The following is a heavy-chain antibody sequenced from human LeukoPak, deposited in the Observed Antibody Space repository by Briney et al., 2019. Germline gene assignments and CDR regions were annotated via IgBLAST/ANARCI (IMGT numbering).Heavy chain of an antibody. D-gene: IGHD2-2*01. CDR2: IYYSGST. CDR3: ATLGCSSTSCYEGAFDY. CDR1: GGSISSGGYY. V-gene: IGHV4-31*03. Sequence: TSETLSLTCTVSGGSISSGGYYWRWIRQHPGKGLEWIGYIYYSGSTYYNPSLKSRVTISVDTSKNQFSLKLSSVTAADTAVYYCATLGCSSTSCYEGAFDYWGQGTLVTVSS. J-gene: IGHJ4*02.